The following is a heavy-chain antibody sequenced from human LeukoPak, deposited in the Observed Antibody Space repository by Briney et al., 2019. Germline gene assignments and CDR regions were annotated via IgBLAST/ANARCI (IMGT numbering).Heavy chain of an antibody. J-gene: IGHJ4*02. CDR3: ARHYGDYPFDY. CDR2: IFYSGST. V-gene: IGHV4-59*08. CDR1: GGSISSYY. Sequence: PSETLSLTCTVSGGSISSYYWRWIRQPPGKGLEWIGYIFYSGSTNYNPSLKSRVAISVDTSKNQFSLKLSSVTAADTAVYYCARHYGDYPFDYWGQGSLVTVSS. D-gene: IGHD4-17*01.